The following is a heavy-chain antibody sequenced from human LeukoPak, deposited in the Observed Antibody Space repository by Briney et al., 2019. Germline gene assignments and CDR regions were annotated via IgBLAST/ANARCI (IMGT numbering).Heavy chain of an antibody. D-gene: IGHD5-12*01. CDR2: INQDGSQT. J-gene: IGHJ4*02. V-gene: IGHV3-7*01. CDR1: GFAFSDYW. CDR3: ARDSSPRYSGYDWVY. Sequence: GRSLRLSCTTSGFAFSDYWMSWVRQAPGKGLEWLAIINQDGSQTSYVDSVRGRFTVSRDNAKNSLYLQMNSLRADDTAVYYCARDSSPRYSGYDWVYWGRGTLVTVSS.